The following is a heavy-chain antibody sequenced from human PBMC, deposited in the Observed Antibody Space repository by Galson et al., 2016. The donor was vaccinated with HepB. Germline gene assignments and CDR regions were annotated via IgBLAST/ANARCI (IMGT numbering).Heavy chain of an antibody. Sequence: SVKVSCKVSGHTLTQLSIHWVRQAPGKGLEWMGGFDPEEGEVLYAQQFQGRVTMTEDTSTDTAYMELSSLRSQDTAVYYCTTGSVRFLEGLGQVDVWGQGTTVTVSS. D-gene: IGHD3-3*01. V-gene: IGHV1-24*01. CDR3: TTGSVRFLEGLGQVDV. J-gene: IGHJ6*02. CDR1: GHTLTQLS. CDR2: FDPEEGEV.